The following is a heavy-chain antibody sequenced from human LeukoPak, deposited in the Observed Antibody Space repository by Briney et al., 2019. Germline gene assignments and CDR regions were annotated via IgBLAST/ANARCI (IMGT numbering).Heavy chain of an antibody. CDR3: AKGYDTRH. J-gene: IGHJ1*01. D-gene: IGHD3-9*01. Sequence: GGSLRLSCAASGFTFSNYAMTWVRQAPGKGLEWVSSISGSGDYTYYADSVKGRFTISRDNSKNTLYLQMNSLRTEDTAMYYCAKGYDTRHWGQGTLVIVSS. CDR2: ISGSGDYT. V-gene: IGHV3-23*01. CDR1: GFTFSNYA.